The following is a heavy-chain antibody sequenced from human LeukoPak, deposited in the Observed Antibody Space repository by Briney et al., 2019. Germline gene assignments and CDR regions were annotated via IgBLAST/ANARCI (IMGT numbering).Heavy chain of an antibody. D-gene: IGHD3-10*01. Sequence: GGSLRLSCAASGFTFSSYGMHWVRQAPGKGLEWVAVIWYGGSNKYYADSVKGRFTISRDNSKNTLYLQMNSLRAEDTAVYYCASDRYYYGSGSYFFDYWGQGTLVTVSS. CDR3: ASDRYYYGSGSYFFDY. J-gene: IGHJ4*02. CDR2: IWYGGSNK. V-gene: IGHV3-33*01. CDR1: GFTFSSYG.